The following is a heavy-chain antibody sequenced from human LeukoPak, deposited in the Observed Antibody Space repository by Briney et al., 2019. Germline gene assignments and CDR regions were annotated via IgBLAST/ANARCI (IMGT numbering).Heavy chain of an antibody. CDR1: GFTFSSHW. CDR3: ARNHYGSVDY. J-gene: IGHJ4*02. D-gene: IGHD3-10*01. CDR2: IKQDGSER. V-gene: IGHV3-7*05. Sequence: PGGSLRVSCAASGFTFSSHWMNWVRQAPGKGLEWVAKIKQDGSERYYVDSVKGRFTISRDNAKNSLYLQMNSLRAEDTAVYYCARNHYGSVDYWGQGTLVTVSS.